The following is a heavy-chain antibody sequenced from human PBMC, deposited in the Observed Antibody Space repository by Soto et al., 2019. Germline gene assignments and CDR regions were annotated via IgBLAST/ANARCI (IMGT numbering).Heavy chain of an antibody. J-gene: IGHJ3*02. Sequence: QVQLVQSGAEVKKPGSSVKVSCKASGGTFSSYTISWVRQAPGQGLEWMGRIIPILGIANYAQKFQGRVTITADKSTRRAYMELSSLRSEDTAVYYCASAPYYYYDSSGYWDIWGQGTKVTVSS. CDR1: GGTFSSYT. V-gene: IGHV1-69*02. CDR3: ASAPYYYYDSSGYWDI. D-gene: IGHD3-22*01. CDR2: IIPILGIA.